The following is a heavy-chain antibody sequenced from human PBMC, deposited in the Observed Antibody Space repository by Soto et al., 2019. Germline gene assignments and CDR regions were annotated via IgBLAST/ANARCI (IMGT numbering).Heavy chain of an antibody. CDR2: IYHSGST. V-gene: IGHV4-38-2*02. Sequence: SETLSLTCAVSGYSISSGYYLGWIRQPPWKGLEWIGSIYHSGSTYYNPSLKSRVTISVDTSKNQFSLKLSSVTAADTAVYYCARDAYDILTGYYYYYYYGMDVWGQGTTVTVSS. CDR1: GYSISSGYY. D-gene: IGHD3-9*01. J-gene: IGHJ6*02. CDR3: ARDAYDILTGYYYYYYYGMDV.